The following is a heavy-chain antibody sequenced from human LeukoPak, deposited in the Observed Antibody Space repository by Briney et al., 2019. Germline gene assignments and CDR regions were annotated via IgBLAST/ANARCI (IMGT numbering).Heavy chain of an antibody. J-gene: IGHJ4*02. CDR3: ARGPYNNYDFWSGYFDY. V-gene: IGHV4-39*07. CDR2: IYYSGST. CDR1: GGSVNTLSYY. D-gene: IGHD3-3*01. Sequence: PSETLSLTCTVSGGSVNTLSYYWGWIRQPPGKGLEWIGSIYYSGSTYYNPPLKSRVTMSVDTSKNQFSLKLSSVTAADTAVYYCARGPYNNYDFWSGYFDYWGQGTLVTVSS.